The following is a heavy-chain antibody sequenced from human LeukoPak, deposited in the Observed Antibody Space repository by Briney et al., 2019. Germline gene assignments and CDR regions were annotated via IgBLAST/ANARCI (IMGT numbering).Heavy chain of an antibody. Sequence: SETLSLTCTVSGGSISSYYWSWIRQSAGKGLEWIGRIYTSGSTNYNPSLKSRVTMSVDTSKNQFSLKLSSVTAADTAVYYCAREGYDFWSGYWTGYYFDYWGQGTLVTVSS. CDR2: IYTSGST. D-gene: IGHD3-3*01. CDR3: AREGYDFWSGYWTGYYFDY. CDR1: GGSISSYY. J-gene: IGHJ4*02. V-gene: IGHV4-4*07.